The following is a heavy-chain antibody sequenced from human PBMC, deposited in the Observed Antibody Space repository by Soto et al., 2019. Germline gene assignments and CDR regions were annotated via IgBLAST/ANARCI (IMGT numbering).Heavy chain of an antibody. D-gene: IGHD3-10*01. J-gene: IGHJ4*02. CDR3: AREMVRGVLDY. V-gene: IGHV4-59*01. CDR1: GGSISSYY. CDR2: IYYSGST. Sequence: SETLSLTCTVSGGSISSYYWSWTRQPPGKGLEWIGYIYYSGSTNYNPSLKSRVTISVDTSKNQFSLKLSSVTAADTAVYYCAREMVRGVLDYWGQGTLVTVSS.